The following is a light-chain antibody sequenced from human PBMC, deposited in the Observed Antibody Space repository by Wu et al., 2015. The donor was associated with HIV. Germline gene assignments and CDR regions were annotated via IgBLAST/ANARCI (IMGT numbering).Light chain of an antibody. Sequence: EIVLTQSPGTLSLAPGERATLSCRASQSVSTRNLAWYQQTTGQPPRLLIYGASSRATGIPDRFSGSGSGTDFTLTISKLETEDFAVYYCQQYDSSQWTFGQGTKVEIK. CDR2: GAS. V-gene: IGKV3-20*01. J-gene: IGKJ1*01. CDR1: QSVSTRN. CDR3: QQYDSSQWT.